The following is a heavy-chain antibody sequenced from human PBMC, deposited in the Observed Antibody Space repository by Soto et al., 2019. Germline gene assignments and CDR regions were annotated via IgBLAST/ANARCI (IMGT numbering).Heavy chain of an antibody. Sequence: VASVKVSCKTSGYTFSSYSINWVRQAPGQGLEWMAWISTTSGNTHYAERVQGRVTVTLDKSARTAFMEMWGLTSDDTAVYFCARDNGYYDFWGQGTLGTVSS. D-gene: IGHD2-8*01. CDR2: ISTTSGNT. J-gene: IGHJ4*02. CDR1: GYTFSSYS. V-gene: IGHV1-18*01. CDR3: ARDNGYYDF.